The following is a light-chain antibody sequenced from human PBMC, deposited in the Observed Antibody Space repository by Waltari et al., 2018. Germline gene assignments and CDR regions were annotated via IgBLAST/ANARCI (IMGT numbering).Light chain of an antibody. Sequence: SYELTQPPSVSVSPGQTASITCSGDKLGDKYACWYQQKPGQPPVLVIYQDSKRPSGSPERFSGSNSGNTATLTISGTQAMDEADYYCQAWDSSIWVFGGGTKLTVL. CDR3: QAWDSSIWV. CDR2: QDS. CDR1: KLGDKY. J-gene: IGLJ3*02. V-gene: IGLV3-1*01.